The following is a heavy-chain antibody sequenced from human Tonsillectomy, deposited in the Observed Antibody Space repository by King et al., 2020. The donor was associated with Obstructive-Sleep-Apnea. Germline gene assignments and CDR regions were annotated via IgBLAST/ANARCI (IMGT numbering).Heavy chain of an antibody. D-gene: IGHD2-15*01. CDR2: INWNSGNI. Sequence: VQLVESGGGLVQPGRSLRLSCAASGFTFDDYAMHWVRQAPGKGLEWVSGINWNSGNIDYADSVKGRFTISRDNAKNSMYLQMNSLRPEDTALYYCTKGCSGAIFYSLDYWGQGTLVTVSS. V-gene: IGHV3-9*01. J-gene: IGHJ4*02. CDR1: GFTFDDYA. CDR3: TKGCSGAIFYSLDY.